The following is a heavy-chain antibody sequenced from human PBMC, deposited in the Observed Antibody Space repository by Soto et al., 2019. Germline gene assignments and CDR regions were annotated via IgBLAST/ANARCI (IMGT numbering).Heavy chain of an antibody. CDR3: ARDLRPYDSSGYTIPESVFDP. Sequence: ASVKVSCKASGYTFTSYGISWVRQAPGQGLEWMGWISAYNGNTNYAQKFQGRVTITADESTSTAYMELSSLRSEDTAVYYCARDLRPYDSSGYTIPESVFDPWGQGTLVTVSS. V-gene: IGHV1-18*01. J-gene: IGHJ5*02. D-gene: IGHD3-22*01. CDR2: ISAYNGNT. CDR1: GYTFTSYG.